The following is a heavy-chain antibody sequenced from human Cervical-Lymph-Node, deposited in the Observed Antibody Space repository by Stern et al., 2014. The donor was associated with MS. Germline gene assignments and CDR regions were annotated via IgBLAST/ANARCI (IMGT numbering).Heavy chain of an antibody. D-gene: IGHD1-1*01. CDR3: AHRRSGTMGHFDH. CDR1: EFSLTPTGAA. J-gene: IGHJ4*02. V-gene: IGHV2-5*02. Sequence: QVTLRESGPTLVKPTQTLTLTSTFSEFSLTPTGAAVGWLRQSPGKALEWLALIFWDDDKRYTPSLMNRLTITKDTSRNHVVLRMTNMDPVDSATYYCAHRRSGTMGHFDHWGQGAPVTVSS. CDR2: IFWDDDK.